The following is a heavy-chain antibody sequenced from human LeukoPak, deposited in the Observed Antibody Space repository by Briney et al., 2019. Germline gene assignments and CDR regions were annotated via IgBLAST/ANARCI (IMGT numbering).Heavy chain of an antibody. Sequence: SETLSLTCTVSGGFISSYYWGWIRQPAGKGLEWIGRIYTSGSTNYNPSLKSRVTMSVDTSKNQFSLKLSSVTAADTAVYYCAREMFQYYDSSGTLRDWGQGTLVTVSS. CDR1: GGFISSYY. V-gene: IGHV4-4*07. CDR2: IYTSGST. J-gene: IGHJ4*02. CDR3: AREMFQYYDSSGTLRD. D-gene: IGHD3-22*01.